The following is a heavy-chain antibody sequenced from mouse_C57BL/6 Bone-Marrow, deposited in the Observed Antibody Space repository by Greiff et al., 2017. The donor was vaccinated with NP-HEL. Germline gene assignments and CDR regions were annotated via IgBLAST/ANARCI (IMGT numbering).Heavy chain of an antibody. Sequence: QVQLQQPGAELVKPGASVKLSCKASGYTFTSYWMHWVKQRPGQGLEWIGMIHPNGGSTNYNEKFKSKATLTVAKSSSTAYMQLSSLTSEDSAVYYCAKDYGRYFDYWGQGTTLTVSS. J-gene: IGHJ2*01. CDR2: IHPNGGST. V-gene: IGHV1-64*01. D-gene: IGHD1-1*01. CDR3: AKDYGRYFDY. CDR1: GYTFTSYW.